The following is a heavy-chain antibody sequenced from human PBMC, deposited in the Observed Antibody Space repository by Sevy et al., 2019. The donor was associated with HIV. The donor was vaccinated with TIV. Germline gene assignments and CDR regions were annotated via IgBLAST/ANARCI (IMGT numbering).Heavy chain of an antibody. CDR1: GFTFSSYA. V-gene: IGHV3-23*01. D-gene: IGHD2-2*02. CDR2: ISGSGGST. CDR3: AKDTGGYCSSTSCYTRGHFDY. Sequence: GGSLRLSCAASGFTFSSYAMSWVRQAPGKGLEWVSAISGSGGSTYYADSVKGRFTISRDNSKNTLYLQMNSLRAEDTAVYYCAKDTGGYCSSTSCYTRGHFDYWGQGTLVTVPS. J-gene: IGHJ4*02.